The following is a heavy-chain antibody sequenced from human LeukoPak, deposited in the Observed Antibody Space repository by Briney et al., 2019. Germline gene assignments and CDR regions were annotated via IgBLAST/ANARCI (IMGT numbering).Heavy chain of an antibody. J-gene: IGHJ3*02. CDR1: GYTFTSYY. Sequence: ASVKVSCKASGYTFTSYYMHWVRQAPGQGLEWMGRIIPILGIANYAQKFQGRVTITADKSTSTAYMELSSLRSEDTAVYYCARAISSGWYEVRAFDIWGQGTMVTVSS. CDR2: IIPILGIA. V-gene: IGHV1-69*04. CDR3: ARAISSGWYEVRAFDI. D-gene: IGHD6-19*01.